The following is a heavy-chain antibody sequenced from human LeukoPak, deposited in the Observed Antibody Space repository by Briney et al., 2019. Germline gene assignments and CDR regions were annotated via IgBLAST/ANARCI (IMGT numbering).Heavy chain of an antibody. J-gene: IGHJ4*02. Sequence: SETLSLTCTVSGGSISSGGYYWSWIRQHPGKGLEWIGYIYYSGSTYYNPSLKSRVTISVDTSKNQFSLKLSSVTAADTAVYYCARELGLRNYFDYWGQGALVTVSS. CDR2: IYYSGST. D-gene: IGHD1-7*01. CDR1: GGSISSGGYY. CDR3: ARELGLRNYFDY. V-gene: IGHV4-31*03.